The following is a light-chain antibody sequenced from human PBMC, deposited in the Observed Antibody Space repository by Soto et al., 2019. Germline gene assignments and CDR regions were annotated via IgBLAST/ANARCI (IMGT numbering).Light chain of an antibody. J-gene: IGKJ2*01. CDR1: QTIGRW. CDR3: QQYSSNPET. V-gene: IGKV1-5*01. Sequence: IQMTHSPSTLSASVGDTVTITCRASQTIGRWLAWYQQKPGKAPNFLMYNASSLRSGVPSRFSGRGSGTEFTLTISSLQPDDVANYYGQQYSSNPETFGQRTKVEI. CDR2: NAS.